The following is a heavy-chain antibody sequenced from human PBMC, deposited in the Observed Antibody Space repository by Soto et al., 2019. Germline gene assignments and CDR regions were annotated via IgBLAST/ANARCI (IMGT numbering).Heavy chain of an antibody. V-gene: IGHV1-18*01. CDR1: GYTFTSYG. D-gene: IGHD3-3*01. CDR3: ARDYHMSDITVFGWVSLYAHNWFDY. J-gene: IGHJ5*01. Sequence: ALVKVSCKASGYTFTSYGISWVRQAPGQGLEWMGWISAYNGNTNYAQKLQGRVTMTTDTSTSTAYMELRSLRSDDTAVYYRARDYHMSDITVFGWVSLYAHNWFDYWGQGTLVTVSS. CDR2: ISAYNGNT.